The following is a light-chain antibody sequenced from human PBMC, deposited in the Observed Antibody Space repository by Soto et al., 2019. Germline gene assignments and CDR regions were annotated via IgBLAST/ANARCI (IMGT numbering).Light chain of an antibody. V-gene: IGLV2-11*01. CDR3: CSYAGSYTWV. CDR2: DVS. CDR1: SSDVGGYNY. J-gene: IGLJ3*02. Sequence: QSALTQPRSVSGSLGQSVTISCTGTSSDVGGYNYVSWYQQHPGKAPKLMIYDVSKRPSGVPDRFSGSKSGNTASLTISGLQAEDEADCYCCSYAGSYTWVFGGGTKLTVL.